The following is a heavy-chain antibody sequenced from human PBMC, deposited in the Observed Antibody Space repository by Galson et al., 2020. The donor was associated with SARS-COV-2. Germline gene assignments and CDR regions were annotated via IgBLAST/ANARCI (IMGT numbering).Heavy chain of an antibody. Sequence: GASLKISCAASGFTFSNFGMHWVRQAPGKGLEWEAVISTDGNNKYAAYSVKGRYTRSSDNSKNTLYLQMNSLRPEDTAVYFCALAGYSTTWTLGYAFDVWGQGTLVTVSS. CDR3: ALAGYSTTWTLGYAFDV. V-gene: IGHV3-30*03. CDR1: GFTFSNFG. CDR2: ISTDGNNK. J-gene: IGHJ3*01. D-gene: IGHD2-2*01.